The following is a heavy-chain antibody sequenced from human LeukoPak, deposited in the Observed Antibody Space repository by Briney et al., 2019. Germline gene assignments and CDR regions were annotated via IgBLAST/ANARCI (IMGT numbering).Heavy chain of an antibody. CDR2: ISSSGSTI. V-gene: IGHV3-11*04. J-gene: IGHJ4*02. CDR3: ARHQRLELLWFGELLY. D-gene: IGHD3-10*01. Sequence: GGSLRLSCAASGFTFSDYYMSWIRQAPGKGLEWVSYISSSGSTIYYADSVKGRFTISRDNSKNTLYLQMNSLRAEDTAVYYCARHQRLELLWFGELLYWGQGTLVTVSS. CDR1: GFTFSDYY.